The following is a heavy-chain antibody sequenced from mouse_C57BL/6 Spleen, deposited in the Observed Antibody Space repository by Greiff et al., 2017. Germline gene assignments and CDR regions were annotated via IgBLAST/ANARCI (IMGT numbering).Heavy chain of an antibody. J-gene: IGHJ3*01. D-gene: IGHD4-1*01. Sequence: EVQLQQSGPELVKPGASVKISCKASGYTFTDYYMNWVKQSHGKSLEWIGDINPNNGGTSYNQKFKGKATLTVDKSSSTASMELRSLTSEDSAVYYCARWDWHWGQETLVTVPA. CDR1: GYTFTDYY. CDR3: ARWDWH. CDR2: INPNNGGT. V-gene: IGHV1-26*01.